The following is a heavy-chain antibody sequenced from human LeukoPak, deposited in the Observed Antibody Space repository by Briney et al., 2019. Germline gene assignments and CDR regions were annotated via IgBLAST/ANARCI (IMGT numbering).Heavy chain of an antibody. V-gene: IGHV1-18*01. CDR3: ARERAPYSKSIAAGSEVYYYYGMDV. Sequence: ASVKVSCKASGYTFTSYGIIWVRQAPGQGLEWMGWISAYNGNTNYAQKLQGRVTMTTDTSTSTAYMELRSLRSDDTAVHYCARERAPYSKSIAAGSEVYYYYGMDVWGQGTTVTVSS. CDR2: ISAYNGNT. CDR1: GYTFTSYG. D-gene: IGHD6-13*01. J-gene: IGHJ6*02.